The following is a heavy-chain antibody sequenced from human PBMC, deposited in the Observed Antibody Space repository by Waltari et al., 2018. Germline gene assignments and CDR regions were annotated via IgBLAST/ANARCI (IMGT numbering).Heavy chain of an antibody. CDR3: ARDRGRGLYLDS. J-gene: IGHJ4*02. V-gene: IGHV4-4*02. CDR2: VHRSRRT. D-gene: IGHD2-15*01. Sequence: WKVDRRPPGKGLGWIGQVHRSRRTHYNPALESRVAVSMDTSNRQFSLKVSSATAADTAIYYCARDRGRGLYLDSWGQGSRVTFSP.